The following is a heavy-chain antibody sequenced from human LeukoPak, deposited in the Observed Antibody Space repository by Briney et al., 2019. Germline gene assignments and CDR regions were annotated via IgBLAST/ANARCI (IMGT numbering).Heavy chain of an antibody. CDR3: AIVTYYYDSSGYLDY. J-gene: IGHJ4*02. CDR2: IYYSGST. V-gene: IGHV4-59*01. D-gene: IGHD3-22*01. CDR1: GGSISSYY. Sequence: SETLSLTCTVSGGSISSYYWSWIRQPPGKGLEWIGYIYYSGSTNYNPSLKSRVTISVDTSKNQFSLKLSSVTAADTAVYYCAIVTYYYDSSGYLDYWGQGTLVTVPS.